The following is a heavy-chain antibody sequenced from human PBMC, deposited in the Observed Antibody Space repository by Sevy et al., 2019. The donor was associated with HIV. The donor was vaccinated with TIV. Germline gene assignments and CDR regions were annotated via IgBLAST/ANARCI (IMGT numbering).Heavy chain of an antibody. CDR2: ISYDGSNK. V-gene: IGHV3-30-3*01. CDR1: GFTFSSYA. Sequence: GGSLRLSCAASGFTFSSYAMHWVRQAPGKGLEWVAVISYDGSNKYYSDSVKGRFTISRDNSKNTLYLQMNSLRAEDAAVYYCARDGRQQLAYYLDYWGQGTLVTVSS. CDR3: ARDGRQQLAYYLDY. J-gene: IGHJ4*02. D-gene: IGHD6-13*01.